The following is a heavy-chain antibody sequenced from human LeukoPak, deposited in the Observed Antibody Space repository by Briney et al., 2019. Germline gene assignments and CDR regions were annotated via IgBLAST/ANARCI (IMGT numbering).Heavy chain of an antibody. Sequence: SETLSLTCTVSGGSISSGSYYWSWIRQPAGKGLEWIGHIYTSGSTNYNPSLKSRVTISVDTSKNQFSLKLSSVTAADTAVYYCARSSKPGIAVVWGQGTLVTVSS. CDR1: GGSISSGSYY. V-gene: IGHV4-61*09. D-gene: IGHD6-19*01. CDR2: IYTSGST. J-gene: IGHJ4*02. CDR3: ARSSKPGIAVV.